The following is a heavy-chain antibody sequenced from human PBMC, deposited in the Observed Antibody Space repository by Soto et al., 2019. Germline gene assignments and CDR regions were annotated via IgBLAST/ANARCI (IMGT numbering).Heavy chain of an antibody. CDR2: ISYDGSNK. D-gene: IGHD3-10*01. CDR1: GFTFSSYG. CDR3: AKDQSRYYGSGSDFGFDY. V-gene: IGHV3-30*18. J-gene: IGHJ4*02. Sequence: GGSLRLSCAASGFTFSSYGMHWVRQAPGKGLEWVAVISYDGSNKYYADSVKGRFTISRDNSKNTLYLQMNSLRAEDTAVYYCAKDQSRYYGSGSDFGFDYWGQGTLVTVSS.